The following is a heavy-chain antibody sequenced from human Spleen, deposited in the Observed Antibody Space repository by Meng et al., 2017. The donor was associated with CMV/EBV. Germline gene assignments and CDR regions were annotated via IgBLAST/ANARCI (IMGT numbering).Heavy chain of an antibody. CDR3: TRGGTSAMRDGMDV. J-gene: IGHJ6*02. CDR1: GFPFGDYA. Sequence: GESLKISCTASGFPFGDYAMSWVRQAPGKGLEWVGFIRSKAYGGTTEYAASVKGRFTISRDDSKSIAYLQMNSLKIEDTAVYYCTRGGTSAMRDGMDVWGQGTTVIVSS. V-gene: IGHV3-49*04. D-gene: IGHD2-2*01. CDR2: IRSKAYGGTT.